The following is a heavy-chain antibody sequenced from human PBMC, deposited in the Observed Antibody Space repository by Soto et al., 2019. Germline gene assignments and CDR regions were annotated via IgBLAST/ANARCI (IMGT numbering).Heavy chain of an antibody. CDR2: INPSGGST. CDR3: ASSPPYYYDSSGSFDY. J-gene: IGHJ4*02. Sequence: ASVRIDCKASVGTFSSYSISWVRHAPVQGLEFMGIINPSGGSTSYAQKFQGRVTMTRDTSTSTVYMELSSLRSEDTAVYYCASSPPYYYDSSGSFDYWGQGNLVTVSS. D-gene: IGHD3-22*01. V-gene: IGHV1-46*01. CDR1: VGTFSSYS.